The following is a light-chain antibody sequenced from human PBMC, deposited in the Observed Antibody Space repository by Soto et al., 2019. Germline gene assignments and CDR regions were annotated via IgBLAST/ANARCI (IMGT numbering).Light chain of an antibody. CDR1: SSDVGGSAY. J-gene: IGLJ1*01. CDR3: TSSTTGSLYV. CDR2: KVT. Sequence: QSALTQPASVSGSPGQSITISCTGTSSDVGGSAYVSWYQQFPGNAPRLLIYKVTNRPSGVSYRFSGSKSGNTASLTISGLQAEDEADYFCTSSTTGSLYVFGTGTKATVL. V-gene: IGLV2-14*01.